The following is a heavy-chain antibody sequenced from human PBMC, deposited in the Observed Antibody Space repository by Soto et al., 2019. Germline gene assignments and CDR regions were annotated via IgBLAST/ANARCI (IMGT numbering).Heavy chain of an antibody. CDR1: GFTFSSYA. V-gene: IGHV3-23*01. J-gene: IGHJ2*01. Sequence: EVQLLESGGGLVQPGGSLRLSCAASGFTFSSYAMSWVRQAPGTGLEWVSVISGSGGSTYYADSVKGRFTISRDNSKNTLYLQMNSLRAEDTAVYYCAKRNWGGWYFDLWGRGTLVTVSS. D-gene: IGHD7-27*01. CDR3: AKRNWGGWYFDL. CDR2: ISGSGGST.